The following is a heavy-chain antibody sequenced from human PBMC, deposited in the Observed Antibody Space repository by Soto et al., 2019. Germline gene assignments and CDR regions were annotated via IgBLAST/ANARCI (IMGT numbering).Heavy chain of an antibody. Sequence: QVQLVQSGAEVKKPGSSVKVSCKASGGTLSNYGISWVRQAPGQGLEWMGGIIPVFGTANYAQKFQGRVTITADESTTTGYMDVSSVRSDDTAVYYCARGDATKIVVTTYYGMDVWGQGTTVTVSS. CDR2: IIPVFGTA. J-gene: IGHJ6*02. CDR1: GGTLSNYG. CDR3: ARGDATKIVVTTYYGMDV. V-gene: IGHV1-69*12. D-gene: IGHD4-17*01.